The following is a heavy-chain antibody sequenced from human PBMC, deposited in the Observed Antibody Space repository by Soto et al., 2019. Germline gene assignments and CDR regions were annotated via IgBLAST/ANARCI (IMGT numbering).Heavy chain of an antibody. CDR3: ASISTSYYYGMDV. V-gene: IGHV4-30-2*01. J-gene: IGHJ6*02. CDR1: GGSISSDGYS. Sequence: QLQLQESGSGQVKHSQTLCLTCAVSGGSISSDGYSWSWIRQPPGKGLEWIGYIYHSGSTYYNPSLKSRVTISVDRSKNQFSLKLSSVTAADTAVYYCASISTSYYYGMDVWGQGTTVTVSS. CDR2: IYHSGST. D-gene: IGHD2-2*01.